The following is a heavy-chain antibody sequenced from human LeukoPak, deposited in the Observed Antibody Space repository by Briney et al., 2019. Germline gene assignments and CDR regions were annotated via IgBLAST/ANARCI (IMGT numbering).Heavy chain of an antibody. D-gene: IGHD3-22*01. V-gene: IGHV3-74*01. CDR2: IKPGDGSTQ. CDR3: VRDGAGTIPYDL. Sequence: GGALRLSCAASVFTFINYLMNGVRPAPRKGVMWVSHIKPGDGSTQGYPDSVKARFTVSRDNAKTTLYLQKSSVKHENRPWYSCVRDGAGTIPYDLWGQGTLVTVSS. J-gene: IGHJ4*01. CDR1: VFTFINYL.